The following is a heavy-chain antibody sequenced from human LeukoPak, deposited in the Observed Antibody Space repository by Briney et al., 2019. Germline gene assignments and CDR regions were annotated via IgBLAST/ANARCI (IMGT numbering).Heavy chain of an antibody. CDR1: GFTFSSYA. CDR3: ARDQGEWELLPNDAFDI. D-gene: IGHD1-26*01. Sequence: GGSLRLSCAASGFTFSSYAMHWVRQAPGKGLEWVAVISYDGSNKYYADSVKGRFTISRDNSKNTLYLQMNSLRAEDTAVYYCARDQGEWELLPNDAFDIWGQGTMVTVSS. J-gene: IGHJ3*02. V-gene: IGHV3-30-3*01. CDR2: ISYDGSNK.